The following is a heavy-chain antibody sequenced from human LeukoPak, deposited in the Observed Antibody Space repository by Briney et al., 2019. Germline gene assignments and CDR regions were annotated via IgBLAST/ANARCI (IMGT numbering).Heavy chain of an antibody. CDR3: ARVLGSDHINGYFDS. V-gene: IGHV3-48*03. CDR2: TSNSGSTK. D-gene: IGHD2-15*01. CDR1: GFTFSSYE. J-gene: IGHJ4*02. Sequence: PGGSLRLSCAASGFTFSSYEMNWVRQAPGKGLEWVSYTSNSGSTKYYADSVKGRFTISRDNAKNSLYLQMNSLRAEDTAVYYCARVLGSDHINGYFDSWGQGTLVTVSS.